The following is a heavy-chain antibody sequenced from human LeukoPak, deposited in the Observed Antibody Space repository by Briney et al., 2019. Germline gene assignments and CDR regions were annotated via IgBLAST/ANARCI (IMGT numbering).Heavy chain of an antibody. D-gene: IGHD4-11*01. Sequence: ASVNVSCKASGFRFTSFGFSWVRQAPGQGLEWIGWISNYFGVTHYAEKFEDRVTMTIDTSTTTAYMELRSLRYDDTAVYYCARDSDYSGNGNGDWFDPWGQGTVVTVSS. CDR3: ARDSDYSGNGNGDWFDP. V-gene: IGHV1-18*04. CDR2: ISNYFGVT. CDR1: GFRFTSFG. J-gene: IGHJ5*02.